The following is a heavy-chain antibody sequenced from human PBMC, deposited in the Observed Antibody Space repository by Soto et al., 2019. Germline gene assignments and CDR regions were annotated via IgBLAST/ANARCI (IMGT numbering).Heavy chain of an antibody. V-gene: IGHV3-21*01. CDR1: GFTFSCYS. D-gene: IGHD2-21*02. Sequence: GGSLRLSCAGSGFTFSCYSMHWVRQAPGKGLEWVSSIGTRSDIYYADSVKGRFTISRDNAKNSLSLQMNSLRAEDKGVYYCAREETAWPLAYGLDVWGQGTPVTVSS. J-gene: IGHJ6*02. CDR3: AREETAWPLAYGLDV. CDR2: IGTRSDI.